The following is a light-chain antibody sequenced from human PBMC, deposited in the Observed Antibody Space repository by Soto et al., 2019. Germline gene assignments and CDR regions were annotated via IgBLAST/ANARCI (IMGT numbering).Light chain of an antibody. CDR3: QQSYNAPIT. Sequence: DIQLTQCPSSLSASVGDRVTITCRASHNIINYLNWYQQKPGKAPQLLIYVASMLESGVPSRFSGSGSGTDFTLTISSLQPEDFATYYCQQSYNAPITFGQGTRLEIK. J-gene: IGKJ5*01. V-gene: IGKV1-39*01. CDR1: HNIINY. CDR2: VAS.